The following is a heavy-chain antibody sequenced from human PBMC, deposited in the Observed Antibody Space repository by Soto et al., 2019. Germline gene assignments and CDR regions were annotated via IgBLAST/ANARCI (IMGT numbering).Heavy chain of an antibody. CDR2: IIPIFGTA. V-gene: IGHV1-69*13. J-gene: IGHJ6*02. CDR3: AREGRQVITTGYYYRMDV. D-gene: IGHD3-22*01. CDR1: GGTFSSYA. Sequence: SVKVSCKASGGTFSSYAISWVRQAPGQGLEWMGGIIPIFGTANYAQKFQGRVTITADESTSTAYMELSSLRSEDTAVYYCAREGRQVITTGYYYRMDVWGQGTTVTVSS.